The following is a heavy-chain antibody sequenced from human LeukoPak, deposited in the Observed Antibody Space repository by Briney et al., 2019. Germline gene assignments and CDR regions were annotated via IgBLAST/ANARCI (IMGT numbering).Heavy chain of an antibody. V-gene: IGHV4-59*01. Sequence: PSETLSLTCTVSVGSISSYYWSWIRQPPGKGLEWIGYIYYSGSTNYNPPLKSRVTISVDTSKNQFSLKLSSVTAADTAVYYCARRDTNDAFDIWGQGTMVTVSS. CDR2: IYYSGST. CDR3: ARRDTNDAFDI. J-gene: IGHJ3*02. CDR1: VGSISSYY.